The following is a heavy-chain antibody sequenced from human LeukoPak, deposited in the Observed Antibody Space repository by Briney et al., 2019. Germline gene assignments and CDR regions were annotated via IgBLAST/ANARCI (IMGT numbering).Heavy chain of an antibody. CDR2: ISPYNGNT. CDR1: GYSFTSYG. CDR3: ARSAEWELRGFDP. Sequence: GASVKVSCKASGYSFTSYGFSWVRQAPGQGLEWMGWISPYNGNTNYAQKLQGRVTMTTDTSTSTAYMELRSLRSDDTAVYYCARSAEWELRGFDPWGQGTLVTVSS. D-gene: IGHD1-26*01. J-gene: IGHJ5*02. V-gene: IGHV1-18*01.